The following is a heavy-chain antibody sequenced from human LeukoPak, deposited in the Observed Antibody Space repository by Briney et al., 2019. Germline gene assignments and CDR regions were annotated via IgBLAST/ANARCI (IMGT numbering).Heavy chain of an antibody. Sequence: SSETLSLTCAVYGGSLSGYYWSWIREPPGKGLEWIGEINHSGSTNYNPSLKSRVTITVDTSKDQFSLKLSSVTPADTAVYYCARGLSRVVSRRTVRYMDVWGKGTTVTVSS. CDR2: INHSGST. CDR1: GGSLSGYY. J-gene: IGHJ6*03. D-gene: IGHD1-14*01. CDR3: ARGLSRVVSRRTVRYMDV. V-gene: IGHV4-34*01.